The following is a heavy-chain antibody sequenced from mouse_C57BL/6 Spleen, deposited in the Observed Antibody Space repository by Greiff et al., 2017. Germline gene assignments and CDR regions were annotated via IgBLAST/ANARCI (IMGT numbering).Heavy chain of an antibody. V-gene: IGHV1-80*01. D-gene: IGHD2-4*01. CDR1: GYTFTSYW. CDR3: ARCYDYDLWYFDV. CDR2: IYPGDGDT. Sequence: QVQLQQSGAELAKPGASVKLSCKASGYTFTSYWMNWVKQRPGKGLEWIGQIYPGDGDTNYNGKFKGKATLTADKSSSTAYMQLSSLTSEDSAVYFCARCYDYDLWYFDVWGTGTTVTVSS. J-gene: IGHJ1*03.